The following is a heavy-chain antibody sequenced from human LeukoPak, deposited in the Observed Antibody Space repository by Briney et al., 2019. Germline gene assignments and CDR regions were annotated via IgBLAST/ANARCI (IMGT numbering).Heavy chain of an antibody. CDR3: ARDFGPNILTGYFFDH. D-gene: IGHD3-9*01. CDR2: MTSGGSYK. V-gene: IGHV3-21*01. CDR1: GFTFSRDS. Sequence: GGSLRLSCAASGFTFSRDSMNWVRQAPGKGLEWVSSMTSGGSYKYYADSVKGRFTISRDNSKNSLYLQMNGLRAEDTAVYYCARDFGPNILTGYFFDHWGQGTLVTVSS. J-gene: IGHJ4*02.